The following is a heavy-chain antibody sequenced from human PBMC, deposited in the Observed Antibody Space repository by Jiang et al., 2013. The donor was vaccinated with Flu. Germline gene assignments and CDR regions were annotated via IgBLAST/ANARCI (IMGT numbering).Heavy chain of an antibody. CDR3: ARCQTRYSYGWDPHH. CDR2: IYPSDSDT. Sequence: MGIIYPSDSDTRYSPSFQGQVTISADKSISTAYLQWRSLKASDTAMYYCARCQTRYSYGWDPHHWGQGTLVTVSS. D-gene: IGHD5-18*01. J-gene: IGHJ5*02. V-gene: IGHV5-51*01.